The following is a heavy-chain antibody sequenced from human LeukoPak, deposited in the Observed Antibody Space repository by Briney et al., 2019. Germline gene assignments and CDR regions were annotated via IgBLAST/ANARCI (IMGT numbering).Heavy chain of an antibody. V-gene: IGHV3-11*01. D-gene: IGHD6-19*01. CDR3: ARAPKGIAVALDY. J-gene: IGHJ4*02. CDR2: ISSSGNTI. Sequence: GGSLRLSCAASGFTFSDYYMSWIRQAPGKGLEWVSYISSSGNTIYYADSVKGRFTISRDNAKNSLYLQMNSLRAEDTAVYYCARAPKGIAVALDYWGQGTLVTVSS. CDR1: GFTFSDYY.